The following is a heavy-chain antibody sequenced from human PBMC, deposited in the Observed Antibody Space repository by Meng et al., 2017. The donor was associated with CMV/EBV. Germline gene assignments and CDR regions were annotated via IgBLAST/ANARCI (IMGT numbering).Heavy chain of an antibody. D-gene: IGHD6-6*01. CDR1: GFPLSNGRMG. Sequence: SGPTLVKPTETLTLTCTVSGFPLSNGRMGVSWIRQPPGKALEWLEHIFTNDEKSYSTSLQRRLTISKDTSKSQVVITMTNMEPVDRATYYCARIAARRGWFDPWGQGTLATVSS. J-gene: IGHJ5*02. CDR2: IFTNDEK. V-gene: IGHV2-26*01. CDR3: ARIAARRGWFDP.